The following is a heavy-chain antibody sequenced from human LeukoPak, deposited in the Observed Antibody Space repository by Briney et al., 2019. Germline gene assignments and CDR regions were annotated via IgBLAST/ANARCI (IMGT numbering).Heavy chain of an antibody. CDR2: IYYSGST. J-gene: IGHJ5*02. CDR3: ARGTDWFDP. Sequence: SETLSLTCTVSGGSISSYYWSWVRQPPGKGLEWIGYIYYSGSTNYNPSLKSRVTISVDTSKNQFSLKLSSVTAADTAVYYCARGTDWFDPWGQGTLVTVSS. V-gene: IGHV4-59*08. D-gene: IGHD1-1*01. CDR1: GGSISSYY.